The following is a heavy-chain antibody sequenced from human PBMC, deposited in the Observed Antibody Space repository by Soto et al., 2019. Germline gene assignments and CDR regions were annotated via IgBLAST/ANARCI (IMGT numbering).Heavy chain of an antibody. V-gene: IGHV3-30*18. CDR2: ISYDATHK. Sequence: QVQLVESGGGVVQPGRSLSLSCAASGFTFSSYGMHWVRQAPGKGLEWLSVISYDATHKYYADSVKGRFTISRDNSKNTLYLQMDSLRPEDTAVYYCAEDPGFPTMIYGMDVWGQGTTVTVSS. J-gene: IGHJ6*02. CDR1: GFTFSSYG. D-gene: IGHD3-22*01. CDR3: AEDPGFPTMIYGMDV.